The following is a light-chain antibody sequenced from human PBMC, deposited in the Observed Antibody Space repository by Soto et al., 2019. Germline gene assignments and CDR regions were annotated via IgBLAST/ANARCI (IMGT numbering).Light chain of an antibody. V-gene: IGLV6-57*02. J-gene: IGLJ2*01. CDR1: SGSIASNY. Sequence: NFMLTQPHSASESPGKTVTISCTGSSGSIASNYVQWYQQLPGSAPTTVIYEDNQRPSGVPDRLSGSIDSSSNSASLTIAGLKTEGEADSCSRSYASRRVVFGGGTEPTAL. CDR2: EDN. CDR3: RSYASRRVV.